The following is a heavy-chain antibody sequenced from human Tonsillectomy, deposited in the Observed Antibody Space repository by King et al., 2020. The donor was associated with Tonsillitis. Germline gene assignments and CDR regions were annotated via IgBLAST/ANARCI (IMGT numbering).Heavy chain of an antibody. CDR2: IYPGDSDT. D-gene: IGHD6-19*01. Sequence: VQLVESGAEVKKPGESLKISCTGSGNSFTSHWIGWVRQMPGKGLESMGTIYPGDSDTRYSPSFQGQVTFSADKSISTAYLQWSSLKASDTAMYYCARVSDSGWNFDYWGQGTLVIVSS. CDR1: GNSFTSHW. V-gene: IGHV5-51*01. CDR3: ARVSDSGWNFDY. J-gene: IGHJ4*02.